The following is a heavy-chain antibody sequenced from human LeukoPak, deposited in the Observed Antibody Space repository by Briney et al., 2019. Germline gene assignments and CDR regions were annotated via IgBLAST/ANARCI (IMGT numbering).Heavy chain of an antibody. V-gene: IGHV4-4*02. CDR3: ARAGWYDSPFDY. CDR2: IYHSGST. Sequence: PSETLSLTCAVSGGSISSSNWWSWVRQPPGKGLEWIGEIYHSGSTNYNPSLKSRVTISVHTPKNQFSLKLSSVTAADTAVYYCARAGWYDSPFDYWGQGTLVTVSS. J-gene: IGHJ4*02. D-gene: IGHD3-22*01. CDR1: GGSISSSNW.